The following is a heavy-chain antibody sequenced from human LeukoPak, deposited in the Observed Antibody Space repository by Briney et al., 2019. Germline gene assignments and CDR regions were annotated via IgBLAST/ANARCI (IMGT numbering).Heavy chain of an antibody. CDR3: ARDWGLYCGGDCSADAFDI. Sequence: SETLSLTCTVSGGSISSYYWSWIRQPAGKGLEWIGRIYTSGSTNYNPSLKSRVTMSVDTSKNQFSLKLSSVTAADTAAYYCARDWGLYCGGDCSADAFDIRGQGTMVTVSS. CDR2: IYTSGST. D-gene: IGHD2-21*02. J-gene: IGHJ3*02. V-gene: IGHV4-4*07. CDR1: GGSISSYY.